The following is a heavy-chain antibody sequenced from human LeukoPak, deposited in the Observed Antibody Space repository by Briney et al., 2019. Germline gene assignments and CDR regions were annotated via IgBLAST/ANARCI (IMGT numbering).Heavy chain of an antibody. CDR2: ISSSGQTI. Sequence: GGSLRLSCAASGSTLSDYYMSWIRQSPAKGLEWISYISSSGQTIYYADSVKGRFTISRDNAKNSLFLQMNNLTAEDTAVYYCARSSVWPAEYFQHWGQGTLVSVSS. D-gene: IGHD5/OR15-5a*01. CDR3: ARSSVWPAEYFQH. V-gene: IGHV3-11*01. CDR1: GSTLSDYY. J-gene: IGHJ1*01.